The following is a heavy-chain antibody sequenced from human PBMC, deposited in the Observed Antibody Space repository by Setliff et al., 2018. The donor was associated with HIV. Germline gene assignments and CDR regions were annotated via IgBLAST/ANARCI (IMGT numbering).Heavy chain of an antibody. CDR3: ARAAGYQLLS. D-gene: IGHD1-1*01. J-gene: IGHJ4*02. CDR1: GGSFSKYL. CDR2: INAHNGNI. V-gene: IGHV1-18*01. Sequence: SVKVSCKTSGGSFSKYLFTWVRQAPGQGLEWMGWINAHNGNIKYAQKFQGRVTVTTDTSTSTGYMELKSLTSDDTAVYYCARAAGYQLLSWGQGTLVTVSS.